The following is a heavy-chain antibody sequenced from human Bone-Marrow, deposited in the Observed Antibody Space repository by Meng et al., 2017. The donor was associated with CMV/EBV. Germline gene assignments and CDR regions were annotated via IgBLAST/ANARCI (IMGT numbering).Heavy chain of an antibody. CDR1: GYTFTGYY. D-gene: IGHD1-26*01. J-gene: IGHJ5*02. Sequence: ASVKVSCKASGYTFTGYYMHWVRQAPGQGLEWMGWISAYNGNTNYAQKLQGRVTMTTDTSTSTAYMELRSLRSDDTAVYYCARDGSGSYLSGWFDRWGQGTLVTFSS. CDR2: ISAYNGNT. CDR3: ARDGSGSYLSGWFDR. V-gene: IGHV1-18*04.